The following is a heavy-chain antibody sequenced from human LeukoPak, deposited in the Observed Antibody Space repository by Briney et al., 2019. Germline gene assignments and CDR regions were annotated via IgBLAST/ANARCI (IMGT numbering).Heavy chain of an antibody. D-gene: IGHD6-19*01. CDR1: GFTFITYW. CDR2: INPDGSTT. J-gene: IGHJ4*02. Sequence: PGGSLRLSCAASGFTFITYWMHWVRQAPGKGLVWVSRINPDGSTTSYADSVKGRFTVSRDNAENTLYLQMNSLRAEDTAVYYCARVSIGWYHFDYWGQGTLVTVSS. V-gene: IGHV3-74*01. CDR3: ARVSIGWYHFDY.